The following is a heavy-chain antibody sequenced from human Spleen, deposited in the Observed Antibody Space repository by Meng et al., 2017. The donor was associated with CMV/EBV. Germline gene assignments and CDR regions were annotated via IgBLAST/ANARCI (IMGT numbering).Heavy chain of an antibody. D-gene: IGHD2-2*02. CDR2: INASGGST. Sequence: TFTSDYRHWVRKAPGQGLEWMGIINASGGSTTYAQKFQGRVTMTRDTSTSTVYMELSSLTSEDTAVYYCARGIPGAIPPEITWFDPWGQGTLVTVSS. V-gene: IGHV1-46*01. CDR3: ARGIPGAIPPEITWFDP. CDR1: TFTSDY. J-gene: IGHJ5*02.